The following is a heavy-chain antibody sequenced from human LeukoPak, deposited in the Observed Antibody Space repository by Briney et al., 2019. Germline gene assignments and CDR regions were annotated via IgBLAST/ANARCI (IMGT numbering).Heavy chain of an antibody. Sequence: SVKASCTASGYTFTGDYMHWVRQAPGHGLGWRGWINPNSGGTNYAQKFQGRVTMTRDTSISTAYMELSRLRSDDTAVYYCARDLERGQQLVDYWGQGTLVTVSS. J-gene: IGHJ4*02. CDR3: ARDLERGQQLVDY. V-gene: IGHV1-2*02. CDR1: GYTFTGDY. CDR2: INPNSGGT. D-gene: IGHD6-13*01.